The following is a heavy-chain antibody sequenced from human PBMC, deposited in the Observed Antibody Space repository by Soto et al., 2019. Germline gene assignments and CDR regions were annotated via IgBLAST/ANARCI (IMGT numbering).Heavy chain of an antibody. J-gene: IGHJ5*02. Sequence: QVQLVQSGAEVKKPGSSVKVSCKASGGTFSSYAISWVRQAPGQGLEWMGGIIPIFGTANYAQKFQGRVTITADESTSTAYMELRSLRSEDTAVYYCARASYCSGGSCLIGNWFAHWGQGPLVTVSS. V-gene: IGHV1-69*01. CDR1: GGTFSSYA. CDR3: ARASYCSGGSCLIGNWFAH. D-gene: IGHD2-15*01. CDR2: IIPIFGTA.